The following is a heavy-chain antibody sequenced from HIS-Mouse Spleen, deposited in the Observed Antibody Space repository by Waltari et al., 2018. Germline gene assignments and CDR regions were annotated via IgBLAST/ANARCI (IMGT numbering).Heavy chain of an antibody. CDR1: GYTFTSYV. V-gene: IGHV1-8*01. CDR3: ARVYYDFWSGYYY. D-gene: IGHD3-3*01. J-gene: IGHJ4*02. CDR2: INPNRGNT. Sequence: QVQLVQSGAEVKKPGASVKVSCKASGYTFTSYVINWVGQATAKGLEWMVWINPNRGNTCQAQKVQGRVTMTRTTSISTAYMELSILRSEDTAVYYCARVYYDFWSGYYYWGQGTLVTVSS.